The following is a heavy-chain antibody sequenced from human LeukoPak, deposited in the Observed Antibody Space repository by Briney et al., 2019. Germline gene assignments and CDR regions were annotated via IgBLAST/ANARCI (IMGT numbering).Heavy chain of an antibody. J-gene: IGHJ4*02. CDR2: IYYTGTT. CDR1: GGSINNYY. V-gene: IGHV4-59*01. Sequence: SETLSLTCTVSGGSINNYYRSWIRQPPGRGLEWIAYIYYTGTTNYNPSLRSRVTISVDTSKNQFSQKLNSVTAADTAVCYCARGAGWYQFWGQGTLVTVSS. CDR3: ARGAGWYQF. D-gene: IGHD6-19*01.